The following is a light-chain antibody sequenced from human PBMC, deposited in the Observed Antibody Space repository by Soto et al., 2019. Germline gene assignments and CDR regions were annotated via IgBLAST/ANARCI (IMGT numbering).Light chain of an antibody. CDR3: QQYTTYSRT. CDR2: KAS. Sequence: DIQMTQSPSTLSASVRDRVTITCRASQSISSSLAWYQQKPGKAPMLLIYKASTLQSWVPSRFSGSGSGTEFALSISSLQPDDFATYYCQQYTTYSRTFGQGTTVEIK. V-gene: IGKV1-5*03. J-gene: IGKJ1*01. CDR1: QSISSS.